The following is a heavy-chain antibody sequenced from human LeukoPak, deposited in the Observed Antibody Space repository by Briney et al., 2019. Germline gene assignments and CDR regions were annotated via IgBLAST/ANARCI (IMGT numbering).Heavy chain of an antibody. V-gene: IGHV3-33*01. D-gene: IGHD6-19*01. CDR3: ARNRGWGHYYYYYYGMDV. Sequence: GGSLRLSCAASGFTFSSYGMPWVRQAPGKGLEWVAVIWYDGSNKYYADSVKGRFTISRDNSKNTLYLQMNSLRAEDTAVYYCARNRGWGHYYYYYYGMDVWGQGTTVTVSS. CDR1: GFTFSSYG. CDR2: IWYDGSNK. J-gene: IGHJ6*02.